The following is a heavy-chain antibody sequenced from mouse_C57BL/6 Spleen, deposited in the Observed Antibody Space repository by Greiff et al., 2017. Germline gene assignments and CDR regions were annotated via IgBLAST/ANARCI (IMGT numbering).Heavy chain of an antibody. D-gene: IGHD1-1*01. CDR2: ISYSGST. V-gene: IGHV3-1*01. CDR3: ARGNGGSSTGYYFDY. Sequence: VQLKESGPGMVKPSQSLSLTCTVTGYSITSGYDWHWIRHFPGNKLEWMGYISYSGSTNYNPSLKSRISITHDTSKNHFFLKLNSVTTEDTATYYCARGNGGSSTGYYFDYGGQGTTLTVSS. J-gene: IGHJ2*01. CDR1: GYSITSGYD.